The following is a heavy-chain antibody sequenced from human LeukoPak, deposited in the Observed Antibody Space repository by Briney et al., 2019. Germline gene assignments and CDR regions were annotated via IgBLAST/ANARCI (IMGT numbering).Heavy chain of an antibody. Sequence: SETLSLTCAVSGGSISSGGYSWSWIRQPPGKGLEWIGYIYYSGSTNYNPSLKSRVTISVDASKNQFSLKLSSVTAADTAVYYCARYRYSSVSYYYYMDVWGKGTTVTISS. CDR2: IYYSGST. CDR1: GGSISSGGYS. D-gene: IGHD6-19*01. CDR3: ARYRYSSVSYYYYMDV. V-gene: IGHV4-61*08. J-gene: IGHJ6*03.